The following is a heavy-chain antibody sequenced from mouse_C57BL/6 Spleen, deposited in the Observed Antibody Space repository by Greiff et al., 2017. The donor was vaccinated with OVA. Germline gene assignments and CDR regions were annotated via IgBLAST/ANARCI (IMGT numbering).Heavy chain of an antibody. CDR3: ASGYYGSNDY. D-gene: IGHD1-1*01. V-gene: IGHV1-52*01. CDR1: GYTFTSYW. CDR2: IDPSDSET. Sequence: VQLQQSGAELVRPGSSVKLSCKASGYTFTSYWMHWVKQRPIQGLEWIGNIDPSDSETHYNQKFKDKATLTVDKSSSTVYMQLRSLTSEDSAVYYCASGYYGSNDYWGQGTTLTVSS. J-gene: IGHJ2*01.